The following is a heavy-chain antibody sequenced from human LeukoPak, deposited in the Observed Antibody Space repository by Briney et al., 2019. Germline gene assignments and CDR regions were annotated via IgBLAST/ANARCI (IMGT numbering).Heavy chain of an antibody. V-gene: IGHV4-59*01. CDR2: IYHSGST. D-gene: IGHD1-26*01. CDR3: ARKGDRGSAGFFDY. CDR1: GRSISSYC. J-gene: IGHJ4*02. Sequence: PSETLSLTCTVSGRSISSYCWSWIRQSPGKGLEWIGHIYHSGSTNYNPSLKSRVTMSVDRSKNQFSLKLSSVTAADTALYYCARKGDRGSAGFFDYWGQGTLVTVSS.